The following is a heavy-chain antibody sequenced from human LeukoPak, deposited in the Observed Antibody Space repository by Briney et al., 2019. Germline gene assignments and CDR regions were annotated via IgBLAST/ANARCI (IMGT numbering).Heavy chain of an antibody. CDR1: GFTFSSYS. D-gene: IGHD1-26*01. Sequence: PGGSLRLSCAASGFTFSSYSMNWVRQAPGKGLEWVSSISSSSYIYYADSVKGRFTISRDNAKNSLYLQMNSLRAEDTAVYYCAREAWSGSSYDAFDIWGQGTMVTVSS. CDR3: AREAWSGSSYDAFDI. J-gene: IGHJ3*02. CDR2: ISSSSYI. V-gene: IGHV3-21*01.